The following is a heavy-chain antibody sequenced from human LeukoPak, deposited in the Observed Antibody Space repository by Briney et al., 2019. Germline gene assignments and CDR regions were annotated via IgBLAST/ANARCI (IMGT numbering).Heavy chain of an antibody. CDR2: IYSSGNT. D-gene: IGHD6-19*01. Sequence: PGGSVRLSCAASGFTVSNNYMNWVRQAPGKGLEWVSIIYSSGNTYYADSVEGRFTISRDNSKNMVYLQMNSLRAEDTAVYYCARGVTNIAVGDYCGQGTLVTVSS. CDR3: ARGVTNIAVGDY. V-gene: IGHV3-53*01. CDR1: GFTVSNNY. J-gene: IGHJ4*02.